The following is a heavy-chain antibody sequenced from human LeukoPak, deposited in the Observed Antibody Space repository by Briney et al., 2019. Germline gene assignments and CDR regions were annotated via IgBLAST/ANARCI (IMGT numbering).Heavy chain of an antibody. Sequence: GGTLRLSCAASGFTFSSYGMSWVRQAPGKGLEWVSAISGSGGSTYYADSVKGRFTISRDNSKNTLYLQMSSLRAEDTAVYYCAKGNLWELLPYYFDYWGQGTLVTVSS. D-gene: IGHD1-26*01. J-gene: IGHJ4*02. CDR2: ISGSGGST. V-gene: IGHV3-23*01. CDR1: GFTFSSYG. CDR3: AKGNLWELLPYYFDY.